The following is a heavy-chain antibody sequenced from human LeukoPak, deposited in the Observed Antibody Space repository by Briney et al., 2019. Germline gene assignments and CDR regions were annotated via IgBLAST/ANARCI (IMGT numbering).Heavy chain of an antibody. CDR2: IYYSGST. V-gene: IGHV4-30-4*01. D-gene: IGHD3-22*01. CDR1: GGSISSGDYY. J-gene: IGHJ3*02. Sequence: PSETLSLTCTVSGGSISSGDYYWSWIRQPPGKGLEGIGYIYYSGSTYYNPSLKSRVTISVDTSKNQFSLRLSSVTAADTAVYYCARSMIVVVTAPDAFDIWGQGTMVTVSS. CDR3: ARSMIVVVTAPDAFDI.